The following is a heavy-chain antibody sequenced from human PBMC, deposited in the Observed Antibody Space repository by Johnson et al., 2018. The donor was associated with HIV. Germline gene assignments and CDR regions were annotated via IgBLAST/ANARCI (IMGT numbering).Heavy chain of an antibody. CDR3: ARVATHAFDI. CDR1: GFRFRSYV. D-gene: IGHD1-26*01. J-gene: IGHJ3*02. Sequence: VQLVESGGGVVQPGRSLRLSCAASGFRFRSYVMHWVRQAPGKGLEWVAAIWYDGSNKYYADSVKGRFTISRDNSKNTLYLQMNSLTAEDTAVYYCARVATHAFDIWGQGTMVTVSS. V-gene: IGHV3-30*19. CDR2: IWYDGSNK.